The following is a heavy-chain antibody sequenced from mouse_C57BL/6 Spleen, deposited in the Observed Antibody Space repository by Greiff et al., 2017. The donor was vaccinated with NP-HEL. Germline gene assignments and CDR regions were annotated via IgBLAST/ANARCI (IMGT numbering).Heavy chain of an antibody. D-gene: IGHD2-3*01. V-gene: IGHV1-82*01. CDR1: GYAFSSSW. CDR3: ARSRLLPAWFAY. Sequence: QVQLKESGPELVKPGASVKISCKASGYAFSSSWMNWVKQRPGKGLEWIGRIYPGDGDTNYNGKFKGKATLTADKSSSTAYMQLSSLTSEDSAVYFCARSRLLPAWFAYWGQGTLVTVSA. J-gene: IGHJ3*01. CDR2: IYPGDGDT.